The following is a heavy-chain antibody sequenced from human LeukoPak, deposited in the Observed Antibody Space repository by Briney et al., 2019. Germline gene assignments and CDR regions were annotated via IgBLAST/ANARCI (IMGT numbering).Heavy chain of an antibody. CDR2: IIPVLNIT. D-gene: IGHD3-22*01. V-gene: IGHV1-69*04. Sequence: GASVKVSCKTSGGTFSSSAITWVRQAPGQGLEWMGRIIPVLNITSYAQKFQGRVTITADESTSTAYMELSSLRSEDTAVYYCARDRRNYYDSSSYFDYWGQGTLVTVSS. CDR1: GGTFSSSA. J-gene: IGHJ4*02. CDR3: ARDRRNYYDSSSYFDY.